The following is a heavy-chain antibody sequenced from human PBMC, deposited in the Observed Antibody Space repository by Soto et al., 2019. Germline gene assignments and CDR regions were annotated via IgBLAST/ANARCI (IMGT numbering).Heavy chain of an antibody. Sequence: GGSLRLSCAASGFTFSSYSMNWVRQAPGKGLEWVSSISSSSSYIYYADSVKGRFTISRDNAKNSLYLQMNSLRAEDTAVYYCATAHHHMIVKWFDPWGQGTLVTVSS. CDR1: GFTFSSYS. J-gene: IGHJ5*02. V-gene: IGHV3-21*01. CDR2: ISSSSSYI. D-gene: IGHD3-22*01. CDR3: ATAHHHMIVKWFDP.